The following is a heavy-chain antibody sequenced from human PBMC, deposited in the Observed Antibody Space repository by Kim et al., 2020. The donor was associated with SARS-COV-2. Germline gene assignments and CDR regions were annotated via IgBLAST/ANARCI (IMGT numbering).Heavy chain of an antibody. J-gene: IGHJ5*02. CDR1: GDSVSSNSAA. CDR3: ARGMTNWNYLWSTPKNWFDP. V-gene: IGHV6-1*01. D-gene: IGHD1-7*01. CDR2: TYYRSKWYN. Sequence: SQTLSLTCAISGDSVSSNSAAWNWIRQSPSRGLEWLGRTYYRSKWYNDYAVSVKSRITINPDTSKNQFSLQLNSVTPEDTAVYYCARGMTNWNYLWSTPKNWFDPWGQGTLVTVSS.